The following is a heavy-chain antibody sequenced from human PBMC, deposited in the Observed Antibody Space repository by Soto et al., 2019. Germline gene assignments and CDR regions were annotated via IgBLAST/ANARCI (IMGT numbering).Heavy chain of an antibody. CDR2: IKSKADGGTT. CDR1: GVTFSNAW. V-gene: IGHV3-15*01. D-gene: IGHD3-16*01. J-gene: IGHJ4*03. CDR3: STSPFSIWGNQYDYKDF. Sequence: GGSLGLSFAASGVTFSNAWMNWFRQAPGRGLEWVGRIKSKADGGTTDYAAPVKGRFTISRDDSKSTLYLQMSGLKTEDTAVYYCSTSPFSIWGNQYDYKDFWDQG.